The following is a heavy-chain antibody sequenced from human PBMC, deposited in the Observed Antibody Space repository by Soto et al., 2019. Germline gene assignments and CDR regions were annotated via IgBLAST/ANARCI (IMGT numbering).Heavy chain of an antibody. CDR1: GYTFTTYG. D-gene: IGHD2-2*01. J-gene: IGHJ3*01. V-gene: IGHV1-18*01. CDR3: ARVKVPAAVLGAFDV. CDR2: INPLKGDT. Sequence: QAQLVQSGGEMKKAGASVKVSCKASGYTFTTYGITWVRQAPGQGLDWMGWINPLKGDTKSAANFQDRVTMTTDTSTRTAYMELRSLRSXXXAVYYCARVKVPAAVLGAFDVWGQGTLVTVSS.